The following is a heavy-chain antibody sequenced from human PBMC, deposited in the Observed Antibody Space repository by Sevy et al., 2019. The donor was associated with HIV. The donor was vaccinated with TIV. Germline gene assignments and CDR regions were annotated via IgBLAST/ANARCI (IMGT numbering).Heavy chain of an antibody. CDR2: ISGSASTT. CDR1: GFTFSTYA. J-gene: IGHJ2*01. D-gene: IGHD6-6*01. CDR3: ARGLLARPRGDYWYFDL. V-gene: IGHV3-23*01. Sequence: GGSLRLSCTASGFTFSTYAMSWVRQAPGKGLEWVSGISGSASTTYYVGAAYYTDSMKGRFNITRDKARNTLYLEMNSLRDEDSAVFHCARGLLARPRGDYWYFDLWGRGTLVTVSS.